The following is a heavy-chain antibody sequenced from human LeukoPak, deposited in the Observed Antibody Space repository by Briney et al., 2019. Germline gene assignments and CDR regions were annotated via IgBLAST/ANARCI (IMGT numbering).Heavy chain of an antibody. Sequence: PSETLSLTCTVSGGSISSYYWSWIRQPPGKGLEWIGYIYYSGSTSYNPSLKSRVTISVDTSKNQFSLKLSSVTAADTAVYYCARHSGSYSLVDSWGQGTLVTVSS. CDR3: ARHSGSYSLVDS. CDR2: IYYSGST. D-gene: IGHD1-26*01. CDR1: GGSISSYY. J-gene: IGHJ4*02. V-gene: IGHV4-59*08.